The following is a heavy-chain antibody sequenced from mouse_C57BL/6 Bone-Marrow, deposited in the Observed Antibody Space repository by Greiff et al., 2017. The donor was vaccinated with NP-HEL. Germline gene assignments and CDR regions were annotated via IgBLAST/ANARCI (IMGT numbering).Heavy chain of an antibody. CDR2: ISNGGGST. J-gene: IGHJ2*01. Sequence: DVKLVESGGGLVQPGGSLKLSCAASGFTFSDYYMYWVRQTPEKRLEWVAYISNGGGSTYYPDTVKGRFTISRDNAKNTLYLQMSRLKSEDTAMYYCARQDGSHFDYWGQGTTLTVSS. CDR1: GFTFSDYY. D-gene: IGHD2-3*01. V-gene: IGHV5-12*01. CDR3: ARQDGSHFDY.